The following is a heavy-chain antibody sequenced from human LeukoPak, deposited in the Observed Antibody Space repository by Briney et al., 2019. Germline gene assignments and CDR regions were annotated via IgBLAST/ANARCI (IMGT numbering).Heavy chain of an antibody. D-gene: IGHD5-12*01. CDR1: SGSISSTSYY. CDR3: ARATSGRLFKLDY. Sequence: PSETLSLTCTASSGSISSTSYYWGWIRQPPGRGLEWIGGIIYSGNTYYNPSLKSRVTISVDTTKNHFSLKLSSVTAADTAVYYCARATSGRLFKLDYWGQGTLVTISS. CDR2: IIYSGNT. V-gene: IGHV4-39*02. J-gene: IGHJ4*02.